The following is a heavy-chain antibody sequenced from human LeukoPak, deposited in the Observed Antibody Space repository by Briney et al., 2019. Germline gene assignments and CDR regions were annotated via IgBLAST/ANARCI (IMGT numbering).Heavy chain of an antibody. J-gene: IGHJ4*02. Sequence: PGGSLRLSCAASGFTFSSYGMSWVRQAPGKGLEWVSAISGSGGRTYYADSVKGRFTISRDNSKNTLYLQMNSLRAEDTAVYYCAKDSHYDILTGYSYFDYWGQGTLVTVSS. CDR1: GFTFSSYG. CDR3: AKDSHYDILTGYSYFDY. V-gene: IGHV3-23*01. D-gene: IGHD3-9*01. CDR2: ISGSGGRT.